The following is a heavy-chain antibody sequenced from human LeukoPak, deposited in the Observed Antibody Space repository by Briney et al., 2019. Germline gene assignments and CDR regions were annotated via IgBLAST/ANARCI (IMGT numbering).Heavy chain of an antibody. CDR3: ARRPINCIIANCYVDY. V-gene: IGHV1-2*02. CDR2: MNPNSGDT. Sequence: ASVKVSYKASVYTFTNFYIHWVRQAPGQGLEWMGWMNPNSGDTSYAREFQDRVTMTRDTSLNTAYMELSRLRSDDTAVYFCARRPINCIIANCYVDYWGQGTLVTVSS. J-gene: IGHJ4*02. CDR1: VYTFTNFY. D-gene: IGHD3-3*02.